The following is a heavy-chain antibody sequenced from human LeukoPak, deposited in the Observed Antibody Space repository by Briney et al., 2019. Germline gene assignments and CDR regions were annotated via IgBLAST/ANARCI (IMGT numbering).Heavy chain of an antibody. CDR2: ISGSGGNT. J-gene: IGHJ6*01. Sequence: GGSLRLSCAASGFTFSSYAMSWVRQAPGKGLEWVSAISGSGGNTYYADSVKGRFIISRDNSKNTLYLQMNSLRAEDTAVYYCAKVGARGYYYYGMDVWGQGTTVTVS. D-gene: IGHD1-26*01. CDR3: AKVGARGYYYYGMDV. V-gene: IGHV3-23*01. CDR1: GFTFSSYA.